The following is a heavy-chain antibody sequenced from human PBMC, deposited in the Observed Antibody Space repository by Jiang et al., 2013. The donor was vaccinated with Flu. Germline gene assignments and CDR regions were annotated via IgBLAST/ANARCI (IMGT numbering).Heavy chain of an antibody. J-gene: IGHJ3*02. CDR3: ARDTVVTVVVYRQNAFDI. CDR2: ILQVQVYN. V-gene: IGHV6-1*01. CDR1: GDSVSSNSAA. D-gene: IGHD2-15*01. Sequence: SGDSVSSNSAAWNWIRQSHREALSGWKDILQVQVYNDYAVSVKSRITINPDTSKNQFSLQLNSVTPEDTAVYYCARDTVVTVVVYRQNAFDIWGQGTMVTVSS.